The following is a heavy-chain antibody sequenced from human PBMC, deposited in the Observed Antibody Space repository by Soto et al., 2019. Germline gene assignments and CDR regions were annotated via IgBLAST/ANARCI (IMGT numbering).Heavy chain of an antibody. J-gene: IGHJ6*02. D-gene: IGHD3-3*01. CDR3: AADSSTYYDFWSGYHRRYYYGMDG. CDR1: GFTFTSSA. CDR2: IVVGSGNT. Sequence: SVKVSCKASGFTFTSSAVQWVRQARGQRLEWIGWIVVGSGNTNYAQKFQERVTITRDMSTSTAYMELSSLRSEDTAVYYCAADSSTYYDFWSGYHRRYYYGMDGWGQGTTVTVSS. V-gene: IGHV1-58*01.